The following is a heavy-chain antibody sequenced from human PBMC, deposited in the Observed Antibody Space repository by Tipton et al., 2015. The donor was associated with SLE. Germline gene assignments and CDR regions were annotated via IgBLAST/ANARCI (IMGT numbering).Heavy chain of an antibody. CDR3: ARAGRPTYYYDSSGYYSFDY. Sequence: TLSLTCTVSGGSISSYYWSWIRQPPGKGLEWIGYIYYSGSTNYNPSLKSRVTISVDTSKNQFSLKLSSVTAADTAVYYCARAGRPTYYYDSSGYYSFDYWGQGTLVTVSS. CDR2: IYYSGST. J-gene: IGHJ4*02. V-gene: IGHV4-59*01. CDR1: GGSISSYY. D-gene: IGHD3-22*01.